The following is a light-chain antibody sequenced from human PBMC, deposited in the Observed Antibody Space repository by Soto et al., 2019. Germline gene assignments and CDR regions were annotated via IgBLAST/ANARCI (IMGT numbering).Light chain of an antibody. CDR2: EVS. CDR1: SSDVGGYNY. J-gene: IGLJ3*02. Sequence: QSVLTQPASVSGSPGQSIAISCTGTSSDVGGYNYVSWYQHHPGKAPKLMIYEVSNRPSGVSNRFSGSKSGNTASLTISGLQAEDEANYYCSSYTSTSRLEVFGGGTQLTVL. V-gene: IGLV2-14*01. CDR3: SSYTSTSRLEV.